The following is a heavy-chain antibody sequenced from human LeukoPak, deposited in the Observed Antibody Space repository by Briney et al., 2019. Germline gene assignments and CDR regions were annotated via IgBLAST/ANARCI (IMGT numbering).Heavy chain of an antibody. CDR1: GGTFSSYA. J-gene: IGHJ4*02. D-gene: IGHD3-22*01. CDR2: IIPILGIA. Sequence: SVKVSCKASGGTFSSYAISWVRQAPGQGLEWMGRIIPILGIANYAQKFQGSVTITADKSTSTAYMEPSSLRSEDTAVYYCAGYSSGYYFGYWGQGTLVTVSS. V-gene: IGHV1-69*04. CDR3: AGYSSGYYFGY.